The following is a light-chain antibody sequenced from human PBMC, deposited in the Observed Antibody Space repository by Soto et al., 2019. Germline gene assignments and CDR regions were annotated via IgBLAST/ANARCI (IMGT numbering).Light chain of an antibody. V-gene: IGKV1-5*01. CDR3: QQYNSYSYT. CDR1: QSISSW. J-gene: IGKJ2*01. CDR2: DAS. Sequence: DIQMTQSPSTLSASVGDRVTSTCRASQSISSWLAWYQQKPGKAPKLLIYDASSLESGVPSRFSGSGSGTEFTLTISSLHPDDFATDYCQQYNSYSYTFGQGTKLEIK.